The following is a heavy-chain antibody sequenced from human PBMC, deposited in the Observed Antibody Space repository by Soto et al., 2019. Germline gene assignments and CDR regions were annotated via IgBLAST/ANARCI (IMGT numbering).Heavy chain of an antibody. D-gene: IGHD2-8*02. CDR3: ARVDSTGSPTGWFDP. V-gene: IGHV1-18*04. J-gene: IGHJ5*02. Sequence: QVQLVQSGAEVKKPGASVQVSCKASGYTITRYSINWVRQAPGQGLEWVGWISNYNGDTKYAQKFQGRVTLTTDTSTTTTYMDLRSLTSDDTAVYFCARVDSTGSPTGWFDPWGQGTLVTVSS. CDR2: ISNYNGDT. CDR1: GYTITRYS.